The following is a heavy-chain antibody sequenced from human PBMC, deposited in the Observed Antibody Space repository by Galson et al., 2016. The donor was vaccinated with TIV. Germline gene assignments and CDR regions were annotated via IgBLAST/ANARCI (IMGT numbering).Heavy chain of an antibody. D-gene: IGHD2-21*02. CDR2: ITGPVGST. CDR1: GFLFGSYA. J-gene: IGHJ6*03. V-gene: IGHV3-23*01. CDR3: AKEAVTGYYFYYMDV. Sequence: SLRLSCAASGFLFGSYAMNWVRQAPGKGLEWVSSITGPVGSTYYADSVKGRFIVSRDNPKNTPYLQMNSLRAEDTAVYYCAKEAVTGYYFYYMDVWGKGTTVTVSS.